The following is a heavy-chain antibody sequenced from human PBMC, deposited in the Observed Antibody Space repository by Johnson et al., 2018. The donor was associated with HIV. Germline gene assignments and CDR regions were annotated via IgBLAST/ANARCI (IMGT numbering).Heavy chain of an antibody. Sequence: VQLVESGGGLIQPGGSLRLSCAASGFTVSSNYMSWVRQAPGKGLEWVSLIYSGGSTYYADSVKGRFTISRDNSKNTQHLQINSLRAADTAVYYCVKGGHGDYGGEAFDIWGQGTMVTVSS. J-gene: IGHJ3*02. CDR2: IYSGGST. CDR1: GFTVSSNY. V-gene: IGHV3-66*03. CDR3: VKGGHGDYGGEAFDI. D-gene: IGHD4-17*01.